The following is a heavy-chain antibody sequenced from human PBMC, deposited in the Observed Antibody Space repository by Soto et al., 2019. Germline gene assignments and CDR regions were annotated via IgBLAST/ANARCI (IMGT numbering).Heavy chain of an antibody. J-gene: IGHJ4*02. CDR3: ARVGYCSSTPCWPIGCFEY. V-gene: IGHV4-59*01. CDR2: IFSSGST. D-gene: IGHD2-2*01. CDR1: GDSISSFY. Sequence: QVQLQESGPGLVKPSETLSLTCTVSGDSISSFYWTWIRQPPGKGLEWVGYIFSSGSTNYNPSLKSRVTVSVDTSENQFSLKLTSVTAADTAVYYCARVGYCSSTPCWPIGCFEYWGQGTLVTVSS.